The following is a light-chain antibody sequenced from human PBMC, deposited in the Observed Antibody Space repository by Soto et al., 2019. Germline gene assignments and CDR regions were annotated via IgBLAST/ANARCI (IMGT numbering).Light chain of an antibody. CDR2: GNS. CDR3: QSYDSSLSGVV. CDR1: SSNIGAGYD. V-gene: IGLV1-40*01. J-gene: IGLJ2*01. Sequence: QSVLTQPPSVSGAPGQRVTISCTGSSSNIGAGYDVHWYQQLPGTAPKVLIYGNSNRPSGVPDRFSGSKSGTSASLAITGLQAEDEAGYYCQSYDSSLSGVVFGGGTKVPVL.